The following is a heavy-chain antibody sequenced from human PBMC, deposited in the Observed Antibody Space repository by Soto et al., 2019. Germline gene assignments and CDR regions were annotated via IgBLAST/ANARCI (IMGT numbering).Heavy chain of an antibody. J-gene: IGHJ6*02. CDR3: ARAQPINYDFWSGPYYYGMDV. CDR1: GYTFTSYY. Sequence: QVQLVQSGAEVKKPGASVKVSCKASGYTFTSYYMHWVRQAPGQGLEWMGIINPSGGSTSYAQKFQGRVTMTRDTSTSTVYMEVSSLRSEDTAVYYCARAQPINYDFWSGPYYYGMDVWGQGTTVTVSS. D-gene: IGHD3-3*01. V-gene: IGHV1-46*01. CDR2: INPSGGST.